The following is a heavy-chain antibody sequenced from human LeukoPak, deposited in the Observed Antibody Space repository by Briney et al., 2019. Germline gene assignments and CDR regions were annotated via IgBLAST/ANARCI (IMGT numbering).Heavy chain of an antibody. J-gene: IGHJ3*02. D-gene: IGHD3-22*01. V-gene: IGHV3-11*01. CDR2: ISSSGSTI. CDR1: GFTFGDYY. CDR3: ARRVVVTLSDAFDI. Sequence: GGSLRLSCAASGFTFGDYYMSWIRQAPGKGLEWVSYISSSGSTIYYADSAKGRFTISRDNAKNSLYLQMNSLRAEDTAVYYCARRVVVTLSDAFDIWGQGAMVTVSS.